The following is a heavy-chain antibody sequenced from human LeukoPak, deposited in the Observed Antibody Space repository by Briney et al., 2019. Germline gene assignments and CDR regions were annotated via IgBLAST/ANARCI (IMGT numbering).Heavy chain of an antibody. CDR2: IYYSGST. CDR3: ARDAIVGATNWFDP. J-gene: IGHJ5*02. CDR1: GGSVSSGSYQ. D-gene: IGHD1-26*01. V-gene: IGHV4-61*01. Sequence: PSETLSLTCTVSGGSVSSGSYQWSWIRQPPGKGLEWIGYIYYSGSTNYNPSLKSRVTISLDTSKNQFSLKLSSVTAADTAVYYCARDAIVGATNWFDPWGQGTLVTVSS.